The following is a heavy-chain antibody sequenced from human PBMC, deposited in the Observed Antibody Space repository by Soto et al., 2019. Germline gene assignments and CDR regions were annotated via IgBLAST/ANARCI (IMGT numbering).Heavy chain of an antibody. CDR1: GFSFSSYS. D-gene: IGHD2-2*01. J-gene: IGHJ3*02. CDR3: ARNLIRGYCSSTSCRIDAFDI. Sequence: PGGSLRLSCEASGFSFSSYSMKWVRQAPGKGLEWLSFISTDGRTTVYADSVKGRVTISRDNAQNSLYLQVNSLRVEDTAVYYCARNLIRGYCSSTSCRIDAFDIWGPGTMVTVSS. V-gene: IGHV3-48*01. CDR2: ISTDGRTT.